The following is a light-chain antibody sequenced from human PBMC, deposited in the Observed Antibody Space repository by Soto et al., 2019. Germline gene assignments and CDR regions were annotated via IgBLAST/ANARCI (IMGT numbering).Light chain of an antibody. CDR1: QSISSW. CDR2: KAS. CDR3: QQYNSYSWT. V-gene: IGKV1-5*03. Sequence: DIQRTQSPSTLSATAGDRVTITCRASQSISSWLAWYQHKPGKAPKLLIYKASTLESGVPSRFSGSGSGTEFTLTISSLQPDDFATYYCQQYNSYSWTFGQGTKVDIK. J-gene: IGKJ1*01.